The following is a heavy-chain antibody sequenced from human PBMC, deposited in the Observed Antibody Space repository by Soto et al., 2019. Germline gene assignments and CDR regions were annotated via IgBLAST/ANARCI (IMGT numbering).Heavy chain of an antibody. D-gene: IGHD2-8*01. Sequence: QVQLVESGGGVVQPGRSLRLSCAASGLTFSTYGMHWVRQAPGNGLEWVAVTSYDGSIKYYADSVKGRFTVSRDNSKDTLYLQMNSLSSEDTAVYYCARETSGVQVYGLEVWGQGTTVTVSS. CDR1: GLTFSTYG. CDR3: ARETSGVQVYGLEV. V-gene: IGHV3-30*03. J-gene: IGHJ6*02. CDR2: TSYDGSIK.